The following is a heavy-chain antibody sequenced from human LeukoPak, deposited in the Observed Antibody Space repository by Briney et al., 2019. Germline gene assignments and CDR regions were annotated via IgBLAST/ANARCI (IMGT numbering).Heavy chain of an antibody. CDR3: AGVSGTYFDY. CDR2: ISSSGRTI. CDR1: GFIFSSYE. Sequence: GGSLRLSCAASGFIFSSYEMNWVRQAPGKGLKWVSYISSSGRTIYYADSVKGRFTISRDNAKNSLYLQMNSLRAEDTAVYYCAGVSGTYFDYWGQGTLVTVSS. J-gene: IGHJ4*02. V-gene: IGHV3-48*03. D-gene: IGHD1-26*01.